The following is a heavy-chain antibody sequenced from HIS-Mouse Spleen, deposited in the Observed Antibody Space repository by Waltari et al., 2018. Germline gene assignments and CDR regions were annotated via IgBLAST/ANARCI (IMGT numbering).Heavy chain of an antibody. CDR2: IYYSGST. J-gene: IGHJ3*02. CDR3: AREGIGTTMIVVVHDAFDI. V-gene: IGHV4-39*07. Sequence: QLQLQESGPGLVKPSETLSLTCTVSGGSISSSSYYWGWIRQPPGKGLEWIGSIYYSGSTSYNPSLKSRVTITVDTSKKQFSLKLSSVTAADTAVYYCAREGIGTTMIVVVHDAFDIWGQGTMVTVSS. CDR1: GGSISSSSYY. D-gene: IGHD3-22*01.